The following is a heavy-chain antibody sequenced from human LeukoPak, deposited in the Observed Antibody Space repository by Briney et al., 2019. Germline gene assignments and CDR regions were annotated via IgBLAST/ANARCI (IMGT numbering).Heavy chain of an antibody. J-gene: IGHJ6*02. Sequence: ASVKVSCKASGYTFTSYYMHWVRQAPGQGLEWMGIINPSGGSTSYAQKFQGRVTITADESTSTAYMELSSLRSEDTAVYYCARDEASSGMDVWGQGTTVTVSS. V-gene: IGHV1-46*01. CDR3: ARDEASSGMDV. CDR1: GYTFTSYY. CDR2: INPSGGST.